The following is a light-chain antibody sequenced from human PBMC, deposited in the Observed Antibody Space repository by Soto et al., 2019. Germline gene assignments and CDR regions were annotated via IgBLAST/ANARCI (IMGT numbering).Light chain of an antibody. V-gene: IGLV2-14*03. Sequence: QSALTQPASVSGSPGQSITISCTGTSREVGAYDYVSWYQQHPDKAPKLMNYEVSNRPSGVSNRFSGSKSVNTATLTISGLQAEDEADYYCSSYTSSSTRVFGTGTKVTVL. CDR3: SSYTSSSTRV. J-gene: IGLJ1*01. CDR2: EVS. CDR1: SREVGAYDY.